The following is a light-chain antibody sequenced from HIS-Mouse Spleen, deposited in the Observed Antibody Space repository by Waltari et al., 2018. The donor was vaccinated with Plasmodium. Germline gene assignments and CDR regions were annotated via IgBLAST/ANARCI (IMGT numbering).Light chain of an antibody. CDR3: YSTDSSGNHRV. J-gene: IGLJ3*02. V-gene: IGLV3-10*01. Sequence: SYELTQPPSVSVSPGQTASITCSGDKLGDKYACWYQQKPGQSPVLVVYEDRKRPSGIPERFSGASSVTMATLTISGAQVEDEADYYCYSTDSSGNHRVFGGGTKLTVL. CDR1: KLGDKY. CDR2: EDR.